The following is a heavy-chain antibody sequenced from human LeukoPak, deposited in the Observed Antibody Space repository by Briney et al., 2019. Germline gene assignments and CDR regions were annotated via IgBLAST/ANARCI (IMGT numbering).Heavy chain of an antibody. CDR3: AKAPTVTTPYYMDV. CDR2: ISSSSSYI. V-gene: IGHV3-21*04. D-gene: IGHD4-11*01. J-gene: IGHJ6*03. Sequence: KPGGSLRLSCAASGFTFSSYSMNWVRQAPGKGLEWVSSISSSSSYIYYADSVKGRFTISRDNSKNTLYLQMNSRRAEDTAVYYCAKAPTVTTPYYMDVWGKGTTVTVSS. CDR1: GFTFSSYS.